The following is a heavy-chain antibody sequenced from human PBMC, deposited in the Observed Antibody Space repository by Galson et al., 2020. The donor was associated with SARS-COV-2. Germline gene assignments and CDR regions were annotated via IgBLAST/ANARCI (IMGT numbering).Heavy chain of an antibody. J-gene: IGHJ4*02. Sequence: GGSLSLSCAASGFTFSSNSMHWVRQGPGKGLEWVSYISSVGSATNYADSVKGRFTISRDNVMNSLYLQMNSLRDEDTTVYYCTRATPTPGYWGQGTLVTVSS. CDR3: TRATPTPGY. CDR1: GFTFSSNS. CDR2: ISSVGSAT. V-gene: IGHV3-48*02.